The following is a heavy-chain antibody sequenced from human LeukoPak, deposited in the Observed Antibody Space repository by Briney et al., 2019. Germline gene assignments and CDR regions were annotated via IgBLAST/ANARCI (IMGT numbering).Heavy chain of an antibody. J-gene: IGHJ4*02. Sequence: PGGSLRLSCAASGFTFSIYTMNWVRQAPGKGLEWVSSISSSTSSIYYADSVKGRFTISRDNAEKSLYLQMNSLRAEDTAVYYCARDFSGASRIDYWGQGTLVTVSS. CDR3: ARDFSGASRIDY. D-gene: IGHD4/OR15-4a*01. V-gene: IGHV3-21*01. CDR1: GFTFSIYT. CDR2: ISSSTSSI.